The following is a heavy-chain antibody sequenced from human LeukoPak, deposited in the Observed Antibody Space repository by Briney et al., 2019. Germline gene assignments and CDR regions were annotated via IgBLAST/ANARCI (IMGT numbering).Heavy chain of an antibody. Sequence: GGSLRLSCAGSGFTFSSDWMHWVSQAPGKGLAWISRISGDGSSTACAGSVKGRFSISRDNAKNMLYLQMNSLRAEDTAIYYCSRALGGGTTGWGQGTLVTVS. CDR1: GFTFSSDW. V-gene: IGHV3-74*01. CDR2: ISGDGSST. D-gene: IGHD3-3*01. J-gene: IGHJ4*02. CDR3: SRALGGGTTG.